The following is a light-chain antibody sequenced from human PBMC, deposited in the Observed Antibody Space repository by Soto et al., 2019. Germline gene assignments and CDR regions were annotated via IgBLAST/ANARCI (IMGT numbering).Light chain of an antibody. V-gene: IGKV3-20*01. CDR3: QQYGDSVFT. CDR2: GTS. Sequence: EIVLTQSPGTLSLSPGERATLSCRASQSLTSNYLAWYQQKPGQAPRLLISGTSNRATGIPDRFSGSGSGTDFTLPINRLEPDDVAVYYCQQYGDSVFTFGPGTKVDIK. CDR1: QSLTSNY. J-gene: IGKJ3*01.